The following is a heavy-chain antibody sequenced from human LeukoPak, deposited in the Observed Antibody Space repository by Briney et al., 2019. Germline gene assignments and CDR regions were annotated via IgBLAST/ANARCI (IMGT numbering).Heavy chain of an antibody. D-gene: IGHD1-26*01. CDR2: ISGSSSHI. J-gene: IGHJ5*02. Sequence: GGSLRLSCAASGFTFSSYSMNWVRQAPGKGLEWVSPISGSSSHIYYADSVKGRFTISRDNAKNSLYLQMNNLRAEDTAVYYCARGPVGATSRNWFDPWGQGTLVTVSS. V-gene: IGHV3-21*01. CDR3: ARGPVGATSRNWFDP. CDR1: GFTFSSYS.